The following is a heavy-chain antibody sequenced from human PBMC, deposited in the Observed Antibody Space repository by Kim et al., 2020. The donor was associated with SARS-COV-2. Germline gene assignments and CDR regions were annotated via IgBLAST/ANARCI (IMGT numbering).Heavy chain of an antibody. CDR3: AKGLQLWLGYFDY. V-gene: IGHV3-23*01. D-gene: IGHD5-18*01. J-gene: IGHJ4*02. Sequence: AAPVKCRFTISRDNSKNTLYLQMNSMRAGDTAVYYCAKGLQLWLGYFDYWGQGTLVTVSS.